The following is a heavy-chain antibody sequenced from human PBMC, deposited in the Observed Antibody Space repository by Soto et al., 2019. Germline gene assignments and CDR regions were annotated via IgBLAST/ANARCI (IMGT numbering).Heavy chain of an antibody. CDR2: ISYDGSDK. D-gene: IGHD3-10*01. Sequence: QTGGSLRLSCAASGFTFSVYGFHWVRQAPGKGLEWVAVISYDGSDKYYADSEKGRFTISRDNSKNTLYLQMNSLRAEDTAVYYCAEDSKRHYYGSGTFYGDYYYGMDVWGQGTTVTVSS. J-gene: IGHJ6*02. CDR3: AEDSKRHYYGSGTFYGDYYYGMDV. V-gene: IGHV3-30*18. CDR1: GFTFSVYG.